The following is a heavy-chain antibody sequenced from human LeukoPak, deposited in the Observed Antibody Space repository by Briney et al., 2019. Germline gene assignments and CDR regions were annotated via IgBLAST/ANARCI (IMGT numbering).Heavy chain of an antibody. J-gene: IGHJ5*02. V-gene: IGHV3-33*08. D-gene: IGHD3-22*01. CDR1: GFTFSSYS. Sequence: PGGSLRLSCAACGFTFSSYSMNLVRQAPGKGLEWVAVIWYDGSNKYYADSVKGRFTISRDNSKNTLYLQMNSLRAEDTAVYYCARDFIGDSSGYYPHNWFDPWGQGTLVTVSS. CDR3: ARDFIGDSSGYYPHNWFDP. CDR2: IWYDGSNK.